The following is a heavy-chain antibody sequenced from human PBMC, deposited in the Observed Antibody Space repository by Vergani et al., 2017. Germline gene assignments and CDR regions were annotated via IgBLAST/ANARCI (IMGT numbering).Heavy chain of an antibody. J-gene: IGHJ4*02. CDR2: INPNSGGT. V-gene: IGHV1-2*02. Sequence: QVQLVQSGAEVKKPGASVKVSCKASGYTFTGYYMHWVRQAPGQGLEWMGWINPNSGGTHYAQKFQGRVTMTRDTSISTAYMELSRLRSDDTAVYYCARGGWTTVTTPLGYWGQGTLVTVSS. CDR1: GYTFTGYY. D-gene: IGHD4-17*01. CDR3: ARGGWTTVTTPLGY.